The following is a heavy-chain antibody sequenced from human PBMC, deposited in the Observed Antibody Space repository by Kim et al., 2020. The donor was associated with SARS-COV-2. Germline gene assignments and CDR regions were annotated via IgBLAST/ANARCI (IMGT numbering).Heavy chain of an antibody. CDR3: TTGVWEQQLQVVVY. CDR2: IQSKTDGGTT. CDR1: GFTFSNAW. Sequence: GGSLRLSCAASGFTFSNAWMSWVRQAPGKGLEWVGRIQSKTDGGTTDYAAPVKGRFTISRDDSKNTLYLQMNSLKTEDTAVYYCTTGVWEQQLQVVVYCGQGTLVTVSS. V-gene: IGHV3-15*01. J-gene: IGHJ4*02. D-gene: IGHD6-13*01.